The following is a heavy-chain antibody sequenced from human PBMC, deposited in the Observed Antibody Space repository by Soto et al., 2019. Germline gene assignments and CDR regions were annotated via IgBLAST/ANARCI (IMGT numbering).Heavy chain of an antibody. D-gene: IGHD1-1*01. J-gene: IGHJ4*02. CDR2: MFYSGTT. Sequence: QVQLQESGPRVVKPSETLSLICTVSGGSISSYYWSWIRQPPGKGLESIAFMFYSGTTNYNPSLKRRVTMSVDTPKSQFSLRLSSVTAEDTAVYFCASWNDGSALHWGQGILVTVSS. V-gene: IGHV4-59*01. CDR3: ASWNDGSALH. CDR1: GGSISSYY.